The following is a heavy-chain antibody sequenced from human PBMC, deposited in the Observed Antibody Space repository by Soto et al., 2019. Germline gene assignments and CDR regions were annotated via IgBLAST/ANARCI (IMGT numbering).Heavy chain of an antibody. CDR2: ISSSGSTI. Sequence: VGSLRLSGAASGFTFSSYEMNWVRQAPGKGLEWVSYISSSGSTIYYADSVKGRFTISRDNAKNSLYLQMNSLRAEDTAVYYCARWVTGPAEYYFDYWGQGTLVTVSS. J-gene: IGHJ4*02. V-gene: IGHV3-48*03. CDR1: GFTFSSYE. CDR3: ARWVTGPAEYYFDY. D-gene: IGHD1-26*01.